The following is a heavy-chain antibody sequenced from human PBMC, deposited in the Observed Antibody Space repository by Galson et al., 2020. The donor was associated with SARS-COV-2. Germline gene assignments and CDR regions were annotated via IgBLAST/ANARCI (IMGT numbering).Heavy chain of an antibody. D-gene: IGHD6-13*01. V-gene: IGHV6-1*01. Sequence: SQTLSLTCAISGDSVSSNSAAWNWIRQSPSRGLESLGRTYYRSQWSTDYAVSVKSRITINPDTSKNQFSLQLNSVTPEDTAIYYCAGRVAGAGSLHIWGQGTMVIVSS. CDR3: AGRVAGAGSLHI. CDR1: GDSVSSNSAA. CDR2: TYYRSQWST. J-gene: IGHJ3*02.